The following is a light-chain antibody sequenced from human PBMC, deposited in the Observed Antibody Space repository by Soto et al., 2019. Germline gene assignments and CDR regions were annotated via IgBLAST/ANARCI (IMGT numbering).Light chain of an antibody. CDR2: DAS. CDR1: QSISIN. V-gene: IGKV3-20*01. J-gene: IGKJ4*01. CDR3: QQFSSYPLT. Sequence: EIVLTQSPGTLSVSPGDRVTLSCRASQSISINLAWYQHKPGQAPRLLIYDASSRATGIPDRFSGGGSGTDFTLTISRLEPEDFAVYYCQQFSSYPLTFGGGTKVDIK.